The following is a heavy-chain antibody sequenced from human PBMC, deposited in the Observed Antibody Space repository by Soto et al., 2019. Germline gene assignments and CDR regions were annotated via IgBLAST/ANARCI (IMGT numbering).Heavy chain of an antibody. CDR2: ISYDGSNK. Sequence: GGSLRLSCAASGFTFSSYAMHWVRQAPGKGLEWVAVISYDGSNKYYADSVKGRFTISRDNSKNTLYLQMNSLRAEDTAVYYCASTDDYGDYVEYFQHWGQGTLVTVSS. D-gene: IGHD4-17*01. V-gene: IGHV3-30-3*01. J-gene: IGHJ1*01. CDR1: GFTFSSYA. CDR3: ASTDDYGDYVEYFQH.